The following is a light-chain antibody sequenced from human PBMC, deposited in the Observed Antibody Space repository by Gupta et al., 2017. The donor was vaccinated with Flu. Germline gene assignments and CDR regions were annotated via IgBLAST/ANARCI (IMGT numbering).Light chain of an antibody. CDR3: QQSYSLRRS. J-gene: IGKJ1*01. Sequence: DIQMTQSPSSLSTSVGDRITITCRASQNIGVYLNWYQQKSGEVPKLLIYTASTLESGVPSRFSGSGSGTDFTLTITNLHPEDFATYYCQQSYSLRRSFGQGTKVEI. V-gene: IGKV1-39*01. CDR2: TAS. CDR1: QNIGVY.